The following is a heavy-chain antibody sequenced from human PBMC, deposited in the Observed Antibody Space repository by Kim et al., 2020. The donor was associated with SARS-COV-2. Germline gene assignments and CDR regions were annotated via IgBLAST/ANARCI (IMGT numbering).Heavy chain of an antibody. V-gene: IGHV1-3*01. D-gene: IGHD5-12*01. CDR3: ARGKRWLQFGWFDP. Sequence: ASVKVSCKASGYTFTSYAMHWVRQAPGQRLEWMGWINAGNGNTKYSQKFQGRVTITRDTSASTAYMELSSLRSEDTAVYYCARGKRWLQFGWFDPWGQGTLVTVSS. J-gene: IGHJ5*02. CDR1: GYTFTSYA. CDR2: INAGNGNT.